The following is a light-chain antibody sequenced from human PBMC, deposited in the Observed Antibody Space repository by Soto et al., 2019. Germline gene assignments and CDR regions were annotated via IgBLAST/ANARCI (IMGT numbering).Light chain of an antibody. CDR3: QVWDTSTRV. CDR2: KDR. CDR1: KLGNKY. J-gene: IGLJ3*02. Sequence: SYELTQPPSVSVSPGQTASITCSGDKLGNKYACWYQQKPGQAPMLVIYKDRKRPSGIPERFSGSNSGNTATLTISGTQAMDEADYYCQVWDTSTRVFGGGTKLTGL. V-gene: IGLV3-1*01.